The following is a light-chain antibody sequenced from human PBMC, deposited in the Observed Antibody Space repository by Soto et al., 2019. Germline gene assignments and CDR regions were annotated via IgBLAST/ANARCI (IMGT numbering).Light chain of an antibody. V-gene: IGLV2-23*01. J-gene: IGLJ2*01. Sequence: QSALTQPASVSGSPEQSITISCTGTSSDVGSYNLVSWYQQHPGKAPKVMIYEATKRPSGVSNHFSGSKSGNTPSLTISGLQAEDEANYYCCAYAGSGTVVFGGGTKLTVL. CDR2: EAT. CDR3: CAYAGSGTVV. CDR1: SSDVGSYNL.